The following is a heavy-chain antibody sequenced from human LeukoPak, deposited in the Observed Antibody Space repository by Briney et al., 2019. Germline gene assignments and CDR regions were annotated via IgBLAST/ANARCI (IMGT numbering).Heavy chain of an antibody. CDR2: IYHSGNT. CDR1: GGSISSGDYY. Sequence: SQTLSLTCTVSGGSISSGDYYWSWIRQPPGKGLEWIGYIYHSGNTYYNPSLKSRLTISVDTPRNQLSLKLRSVTAADTAVYYCARGGTRITIVGVVINDFDYWGQGTLVTVSS. D-gene: IGHD3-3*01. V-gene: IGHV4-30-4*08. J-gene: IGHJ4*02. CDR3: ARGGTRITIVGVVINDFDY.